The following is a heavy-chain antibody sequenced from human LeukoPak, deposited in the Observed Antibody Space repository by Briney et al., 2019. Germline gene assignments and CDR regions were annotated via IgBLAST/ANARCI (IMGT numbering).Heavy chain of an antibody. D-gene: IGHD2-21*02. CDR1: GYTFTSYG. CDR3: ARGRFVGDFYSPFDY. V-gene: IGHV1-18*01. Sequence: ASVKVSCKASGYTFTSYGISWVRQAPGQGLEWMGWISAYNGNTNYAQKLQGRVTMTRDTSTSTVYMELSSLRSEDTAVYYCARGRFVGDFYSPFDYWGQGTLVTVSS. J-gene: IGHJ4*02. CDR2: ISAYNGNT.